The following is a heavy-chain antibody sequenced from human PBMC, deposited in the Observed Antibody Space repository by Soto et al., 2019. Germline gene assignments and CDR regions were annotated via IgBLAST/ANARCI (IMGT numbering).Heavy chain of an antibody. V-gene: IGHV1-69*13. CDR1: GGTFSSYA. CDR2: IIPIFGTA. J-gene: IGHJ3*02. Sequence: SVKVSCKASGGTFSSYAISWVRQTPGQGLEWMGGIIPIFGTANYAQKFQGRVTITADESTSTAYMELSSLRSEDTAVYYCARDKPQDSSGYYGAFDIWGQGTMVTVSS. CDR3: ARDKPQDSSGYYGAFDI. D-gene: IGHD3-22*01.